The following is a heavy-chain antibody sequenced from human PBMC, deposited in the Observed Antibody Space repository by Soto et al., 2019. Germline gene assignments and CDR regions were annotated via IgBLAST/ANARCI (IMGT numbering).Heavy chain of an antibody. CDR1: GFTFSSYS. J-gene: IGHJ3*01. D-gene: IGHD1-26*01. V-gene: IGHV3-21*01. CDR3: ARDVVGATANR. Sequence: EVQLVESGGGLVKPGGSLRLSCAASGFTFSSYSMNWVRQAPGKGLEWVSSISSSSSYIYYADSVKGRFTISRDNAKNSLYPQMNSLRAEDTAVYYGARDVVGATANRWGQGTMVTVSS. CDR2: ISSSSSYI.